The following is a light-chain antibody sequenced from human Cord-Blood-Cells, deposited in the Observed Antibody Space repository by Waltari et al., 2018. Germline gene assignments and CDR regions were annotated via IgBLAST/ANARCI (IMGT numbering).Light chain of an antibody. CDR1: SSNIGSNY. V-gene: IGLV1-47*01. Sequence: QSVLTQPHSASGTPGQRVTISCSGSSSNIGSNYVYWYQQLPGPAPKLLIYRNNQRPSGVPDRFSGSKSGTSASLAISGLRSEDEADYYCAAWDDSLSGYVFGTGTKVTVL. CDR2: RNN. CDR3: AAWDDSLSGYV. J-gene: IGLJ1*01.